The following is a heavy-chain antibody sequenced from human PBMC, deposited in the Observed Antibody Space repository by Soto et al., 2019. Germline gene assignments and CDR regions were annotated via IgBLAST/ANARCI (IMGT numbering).Heavy chain of an antibody. J-gene: IGHJ4*02. CDR2: IYYSGST. CDR3: ARRDVGAITYDY. D-gene: IGHD1-20*01. V-gene: IGHV4-59*08. CDR1: GGSISSYY. Sequence: SETLSLTCTVSGGSISSYYWSWIRQPPGKGLEWIGYIYYSGSTNYNPSLKSRVTISVDTSKNQFSLKLSSVTAADTAVYYCARRDVGAITYDYWGQGTLVTVSS.